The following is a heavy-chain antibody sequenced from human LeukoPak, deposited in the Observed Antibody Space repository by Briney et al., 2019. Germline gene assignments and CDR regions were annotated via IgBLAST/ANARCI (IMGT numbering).Heavy chain of an antibody. CDR2: IYYSGST. V-gene: IGHV4-30-4*01. D-gene: IGHD3-10*01. CDR3: AREYGSGSSFDY. Sequence: PSETLSLTCTVSGGSISSGDYYWSWIRQPPGKGLEWIGYIYYSGSTNYNPSLKSRVTISVDTSKNQFSLKLSSVTAADTAVYYCAREYGSGSSFDYWGQGTLVTVSS. J-gene: IGHJ4*02. CDR1: GGSISSGDYY.